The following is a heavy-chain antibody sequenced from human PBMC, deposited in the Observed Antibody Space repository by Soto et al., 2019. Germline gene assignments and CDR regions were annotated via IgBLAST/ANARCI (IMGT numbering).Heavy chain of an antibody. CDR2: ISHDGFSQ. CDR3: AKDWGSSGWYTWFDS. D-gene: IGHD6-19*01. V-gene: IGHV3-30*18. CDR1: GFTLSNTG. J-gene: IGHJ5*01. Sequence: QVQLVESGGGVVQPGTSLRLSCVVSGFTLSNTGVHWVRQAPGKGLEWVAMISHDGFSQYYQDSVKSRSTISRDNSKNTSYLQMHSLMPEDMCGYYCAKDWGSSGWYTWFDSWGPATVVTVSS.